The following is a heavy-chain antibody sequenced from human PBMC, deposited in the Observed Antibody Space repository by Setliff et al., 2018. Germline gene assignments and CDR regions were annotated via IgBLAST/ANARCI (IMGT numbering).Heavy chain of an antibody. CDR2: ISAYNGYI. Sequence: ASVKVSCKASGYAFGSTGISWVRQAPGQGLEWMGWISAYNGYIVYAQKFQGRGTMTTDTSTTTAYMEVRSLRSDDTAVYYCARDRKEIVVKPPAASLDYWGQGTQVTVSS. D-gene: IGHD2-2*01. CDR1: GYAFGSTG. J-gene: IGHJ4*02. V-gene: IGHV1-18*01. CDR3: ARDRKEIVVKPPAASLDY.